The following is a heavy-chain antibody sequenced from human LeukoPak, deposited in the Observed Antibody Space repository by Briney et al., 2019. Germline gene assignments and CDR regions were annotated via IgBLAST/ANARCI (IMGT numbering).Heavy chain of an antibody. Sequence: SVKVSCKASGGTFSSYAIGWVRQAPGQGLEWMGTIIPILGIANYAQKFQGRVTITADKSTSTAYMELSSLRSEDTAVYYCARDRCSSTSCYGVGNWFDPWGQGTLVTVSS. CDR1: GGTFSSYA. CDR3: ARDRCSSTSCYGVGNWFDP. CDR2: IIPILGIA. V-gene: IGHV1-69*04. J-gene: IGHJ5*02. D-gene: IGHD2-2*01.